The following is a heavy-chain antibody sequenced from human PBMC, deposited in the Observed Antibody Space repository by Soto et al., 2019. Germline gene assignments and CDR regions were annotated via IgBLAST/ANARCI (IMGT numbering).Heavy chain of an antibody. J-gene: IGHJ6*02. D-gene: IGHD3-22*01. Sequence: SVKVSCKASGYTFTSYGISWVRQAPGQGLEWMGWISAYNGNTNYAQKLQGRVTMTTDTSTSTAYMELRSLRSDDTAVYYCARDYASSGYYLYYYYYGMDVWGQGTTVTVSS. CDR2: ISAYNGNT. CDR3: ARDYASSGYYLYYYYYGMDV. V-gene: IGHV1-18*04. CDR1: GYTFTSYG.